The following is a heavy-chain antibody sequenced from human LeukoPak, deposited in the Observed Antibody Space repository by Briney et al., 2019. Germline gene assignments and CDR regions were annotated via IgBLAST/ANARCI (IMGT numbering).Heavy chain of an antibody. CDR2: IRYDGSKT. CDR1: GFTFSNYA. Sequence: GGSLRLSCAASGFTFSNYAMHWLRQAPGKGLEWVACIRYDGSKTYYADSVKGRFTISRDNAKDTLYLQMNSLTAEDTAVYYCARDGGGSSGYYWGLGYWGQGTLVTVSS. V-gene: IGHV3-30*02. CDR3: ARDGGGSSGYYWGLGY. D-gene: IGHD3-22*01. J-gene: IGHJ4*02.